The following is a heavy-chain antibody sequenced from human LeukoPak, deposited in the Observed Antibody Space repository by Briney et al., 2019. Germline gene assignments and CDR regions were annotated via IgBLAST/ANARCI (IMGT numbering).Heavy chain of an antibody. J-gene: IGHJ6*03. V-gene: IGHV1-18*01. Sequence: ASVTVSCKASGYTFTSYGISWVRQAPGQGLEWMGWISAYNGNTNYAQKLQGRVTMTTDTSTSTAYMELRSLRSDDTAVYYCARVGGYSYGYYYYYYMDVWGKGTTVTISS. CDR3: ARVGGYSYGYYYYYYMDV. CDR1: GYTFTSYG. D-gene: IGHD5-18*01. CDR2: ISAYNGNT.